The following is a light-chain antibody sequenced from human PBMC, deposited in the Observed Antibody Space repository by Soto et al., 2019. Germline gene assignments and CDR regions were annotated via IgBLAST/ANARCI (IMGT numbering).Light chain of an antibody. CDR2: ATS. CDR3: QQYANSPPYT. CDR1: ESVHSRY. V-gene: IGKV3-20*01. J-gene: IGKJ2*01. Sequence: EIVLTQSPGTLSLSPGERATLSCRASESVHSRYLAWYQQKPGQAPRLLFYATSTRATGIPDRLSASGSGTDFTLTISRLDPEDFAVYYCQQYANSPPYTFGQGTKLEIK.